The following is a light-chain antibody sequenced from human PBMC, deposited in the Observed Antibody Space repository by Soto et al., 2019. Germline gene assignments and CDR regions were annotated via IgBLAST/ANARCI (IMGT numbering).Light chain of an antibody. CDR2: DVT. CDR3: QSYDSSLSNLVV. V-gene: IGLV2-11*01. Sequence: QSALTQPRSVSGSPGQSVTISCTGTSTDVGGYNYVSWYQQHPGKAPKLMIYDVTKRPSGVPDRFSGSKSGNTASLTISGLQAEDEADYYCQSYDSSLSNLVVFGGGTKVTVL. CDR1: STDVGGYNY. J-gene: IGLJ2*01.